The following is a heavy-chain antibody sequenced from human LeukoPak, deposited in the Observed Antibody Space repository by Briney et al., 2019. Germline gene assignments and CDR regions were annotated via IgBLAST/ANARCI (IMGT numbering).Heavy chain of an antibody. CDR2: ISSSSSYI. D-gene: IGHD3-10*01. CDR3: AREYGSGSYDAFDI. J-gene: IGHJ3*02. V-gene: IGHV3-21*01. CDR1: GFTFSSYW. Sequence: GGSLRLSCAASGFTFSSYWMSWVRQAPGKGLEWVSSISSSSSYIYYADSVKGRFTISRDNAKNSLYLQMNSLRAEDTAVYYCAREYGSGSYDAFDIWGQGTMVTVSS.